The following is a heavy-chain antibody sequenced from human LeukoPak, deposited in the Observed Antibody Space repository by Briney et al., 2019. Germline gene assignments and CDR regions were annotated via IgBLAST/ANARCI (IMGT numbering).Heavy chain of an antibody. V-gene: IGHV1-24*01. CDR1: GYTLTELS. J-gene: IGHJ6*02. CDR3: ATQDRGYYYYGMDV. D-gene: IGHD3-10*01. Sequence: GASVKVSCKVSGYTLTELSMHWVRQAPGKRLEWMGGFDPEDGETIYAQKFQGRVTMTEDTSTDTAYMELSSLRSEDTAVYYCATQDRGYYYYGMDVWGQGTTVTVSS. CDR2: FDPEDGET.